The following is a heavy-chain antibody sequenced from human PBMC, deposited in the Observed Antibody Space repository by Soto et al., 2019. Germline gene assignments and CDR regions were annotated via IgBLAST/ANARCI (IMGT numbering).Heavy chain of an antibody. Sequence: QVQLVESGGGVVQPGRSLRLSCAASGFTFSSYAMHWVRQAPGEGLEWVAVISYDGSNKYYADSVKGRFTISRDNSKNTMYLQMNSLRAEDTAVYYSMGYCSSTSCEVDYWGQGTLVTVSS. CDR2: ISYDGSNK. D-gene: IGHD2-2*01. CDR3: MGYCSSTSCEVDY. V-gene: IGHV3-30-3*01. J-gene: IGHJ4*02. CDR1: GFTFSSYA.